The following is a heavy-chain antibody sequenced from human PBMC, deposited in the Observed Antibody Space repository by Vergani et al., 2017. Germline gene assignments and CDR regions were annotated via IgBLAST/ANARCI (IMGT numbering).Heavy chain of an antibody. J-gene: IGHJ6*02. V-gene: IGHV3-48*01. CDR1: GFTFSSYS. D-gene: IGHD2-15*01. CDR2: ISSSSSTI. Sequence: EVQLVESGGGLVQPGGSLRLSCAASGFTFSSYSMNWVRQAPGKGLEWVSYISSSSSTIYYADSVKGRFTISRDNAKNTLYLQMNSLRAEDTAVYYCAKEVTYCSGGSCYSGLPRKKYGMDVWGQGTTVTVSS. CDR3: AKEVTYCSGGSCYSGLPRKKYGMDV.